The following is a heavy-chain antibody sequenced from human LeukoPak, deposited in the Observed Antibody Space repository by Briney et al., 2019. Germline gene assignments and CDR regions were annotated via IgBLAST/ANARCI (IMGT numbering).Heavy chain of an antibody. V-gene: IGHV3-23*01. J-gene: IGHJ1*01. CDR2: ISGSGGST. CDR3: ARDKAVTTEVTQHFQH. D-gene: IGHD4-23*01. CDR1: GFTFSSYA. Sequence: PGGSLRLSCAASGFTFSSYAMSWVRQAPGKGLEWVSAISGSGGSTYYADSVKGRFTISRDNSKNTLYLQMNSLRAEDTAVYYCARDKAVTTEVTQHFQHWGQGTLVTVSS.